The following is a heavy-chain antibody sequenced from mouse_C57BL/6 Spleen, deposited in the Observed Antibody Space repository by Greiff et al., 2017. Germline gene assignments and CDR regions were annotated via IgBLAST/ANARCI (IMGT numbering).Heavy chain of an antibody. CDR3: ARKVAMVTYYAMDY. Sequence: QVQLQQSGAELMKPGASVKLSCKATGYTFTGYWIEWVKQRPGHGLEWIGEILPGSGSTNYNEKFKGKATFTADTSSNTAYMQLSSLTTKDSAIYYGARKVAMVTYYAMDYWGQGTSVTVSS. V-gene: IGHV1-9*01. D-gene: IGHD2-2*01. CDR1: GYTFTGYW. CDR2: ILPGSGST. J-gene: IGHJ4*01.